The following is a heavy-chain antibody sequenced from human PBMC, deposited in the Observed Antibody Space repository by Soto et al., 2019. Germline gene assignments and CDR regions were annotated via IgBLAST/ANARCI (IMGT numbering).Heavy chain of an antibody. Sequence: GGSLRLSCAASGFTFSSYWMHWVRQAPGKGLVWVPRINSDGSSTSYADSVKGRFTISRDNAKNTLYLQMNGLRAEDTAVYYCARSNEYSGYDYGYWGQGTLVTVSS. V-gene: IGHV3-74*01. CDR3: ARSNEYSGYDYGY. CDR1: GFTFSSYW. J-gene: IGHJ4*02. D-gene: IGHD5-12*01. CDR2: INSDGSST.